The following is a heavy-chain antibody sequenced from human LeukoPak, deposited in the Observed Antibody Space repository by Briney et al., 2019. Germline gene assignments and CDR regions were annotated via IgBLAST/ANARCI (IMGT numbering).Heavy chain of an antibody. CDR3: TRDRSGNPFDP. Sequence: GGSLRLSLAASDFTFTIYARTWVRQAPGKGLGGVSYISRDGATRYYADSVKGRFTISRDNAKKSLYLQMSSLTAEDTALYYCTRDRSGNPFDPWGQGTLVTVSS. CDR2: ISRDGATR. D-gene: IGHD3-10*01. V-gene: IGHV3-48*03. CDR1: DFTFTIYA. J-gene: IGHJ5*02.